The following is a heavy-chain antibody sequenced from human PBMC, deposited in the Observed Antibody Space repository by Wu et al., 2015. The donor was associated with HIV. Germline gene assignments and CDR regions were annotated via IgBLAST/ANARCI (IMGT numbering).Heavy chain of an antibody. D-gene: IGHD6-19*01. Sequence: QVQLVQSGSEVKKPGSSVKVSCKASGVALTSFAFSWVRQAPGQGLEWMGGIIPLFDIAQYEQKFRDRVTITTDESTSTTYLELSSLRSEDTAIYFCARVGVEQWLRTFWDYWGQGTLVTVSS. J-gene: IGHJ4*02. V-gene: IGHV1-69*05. CDR1: GVALTSFA. CDR3: ARVGVEQWLRTFWDY. CDR2: IIPLFDIA.